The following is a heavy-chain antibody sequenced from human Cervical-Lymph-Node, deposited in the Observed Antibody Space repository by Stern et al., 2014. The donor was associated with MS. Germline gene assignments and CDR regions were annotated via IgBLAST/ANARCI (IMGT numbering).Heavy chain of an antibody. CDR3: AKDGQKSSPSTIRSNWFDP. D-gene: IGHD6-6*01. CDR2: ISASGRGT. V-gene: IGHV3-23*04. Sequence: EVQLVESGGGLVQPGGSLRLSCAASGFTFSHNAMSWVRQAPGKGLEWVSGISASGRGTYYADSVKGRLTISRDNSVNTLFLQMNTLRAEDTAIYYCAKDGQKSSPSTIRSNWFDPWGQGTLVTVSS. J-gene: IGHJ5*02. CDR1: GFTFSHNA.